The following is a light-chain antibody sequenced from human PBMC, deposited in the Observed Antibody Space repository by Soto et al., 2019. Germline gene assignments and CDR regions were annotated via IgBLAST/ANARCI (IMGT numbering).Light chain of an antibody. J-gene: IGKJ4*01. CDR1: QGISTS. CDR3: QQTNSFPLT. Sequence: DIQMTQSPSSVSASVGDGVTITCRASQGISTSLGWYQQKPGKAPKLLIYAASSLQSGVPSTFSGTGSGTDFTLTISILQPEDFATYYCQQTNSFPLTFGAGTKVDIK. V-gene: IGKV1D-12*01. CDR2: AAS.